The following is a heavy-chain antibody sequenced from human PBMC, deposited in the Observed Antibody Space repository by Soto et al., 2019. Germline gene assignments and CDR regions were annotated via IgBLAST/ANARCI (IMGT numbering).Heavy chain of an antibody. CDR3: AKGGAIALAGHDYFGMDV. V-gene: IGHV3-23*01. CDR2: IGGGGTDT. J-gene: IGHJ6*02. CDR1: GFTFSNYA. D-gene: IGHD6-19*01. Sequence: EVQLLESGGDLVQPGGSLSLSCAASGFTFSNYAMSWVRQAPGKGLEWVSGIGGGGTDTYYARSVRGRFTISRDNWENTLDLRWKSLGGEDTAVDYGAKGGAIALAGHDYFGMDVGGQGTTVAVSS.